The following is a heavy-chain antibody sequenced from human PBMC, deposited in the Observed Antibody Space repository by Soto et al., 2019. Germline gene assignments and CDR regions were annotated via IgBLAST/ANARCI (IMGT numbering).Heavy chain of an antibody. CDR3: ARDLDDFWRGSSYYYYGMVV. CDR1: GYTFTSYG. D-gene: IGHD3-3*01. V-gene: IGHV1-18*01. CDR2: ISAYNGNT. J-gene: IGHJ6*02. Sequence: ASVKVSCKASGYTFTSYGISWVRQAPGQGLEWMGWISAYNGNTNYAQKLQGRVTMTTDTSTSTAYMELRSLRSDDTAVYYCARDLDDFWRGSSYYYYGMVVWGQGTTVTVSS.